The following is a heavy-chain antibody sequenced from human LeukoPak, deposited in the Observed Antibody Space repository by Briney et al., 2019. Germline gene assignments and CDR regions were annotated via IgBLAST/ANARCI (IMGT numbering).Heavy chain of an antibody. CDR2: IYHSGNT. J-gene: IGHJ4*02. Sequence: SETLSLTCAVSGYSISSAYYWGWIRQPPGKGLEWIGSIYHSGNTYYNASPKSRVTISVDTSKNQFSLKLSSVTAADTAVYYCARGGRTHYYGSGSYPAFDYWGQGTLVTVSS. D-gene: IGHD3-10*01. V-gene: IGHV4-38-2*01. CDR1: GYSISSAYY. CDR3: ARGGRTHYYGSGSYPAFDY.